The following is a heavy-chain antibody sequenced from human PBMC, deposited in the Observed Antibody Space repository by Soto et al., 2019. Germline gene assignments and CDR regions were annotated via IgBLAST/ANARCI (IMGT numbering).Heavy chain of an antibody. J-gene: IGHJ6*02. V-gene: IGHV3-53*05. CDR1: GFTVSSNY. D-gene: IGHD5-12*01. CDR2: IYSAGNT. CDR3: ARDGGYDGYGSFYYYAMDV. Sequence: GSLRLSCAASGFTVSSNYMSWVRQAPGKGLEWVSVIYSAGNTYYADSVKGRFTISRDNSKNTLYLQMNSLRAEDTAFYYCARDGGYDGYGSFYYYAMDVWGQGTTVTVSS.